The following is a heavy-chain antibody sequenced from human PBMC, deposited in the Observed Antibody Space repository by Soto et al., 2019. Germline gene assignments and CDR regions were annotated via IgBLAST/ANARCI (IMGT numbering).Heavy chain of an antibody. CDR2: ISEAGDST. Sequence: EVQLLESGGGLVQPGGSLRLSCAASQFTFSTFAMSWVRQAPGKGLEWVSFISEAGDSTHYADSVKGRFTISRDNSKNTQYLQMNGLRAEDTALYHCVKGGWLDFWGQGALVTVSS. CDR3: VKGGWLDF. J-gene: IGHJ5*01. CDR1: QFTFSTFA. V-gene: IGHV3-23*01.